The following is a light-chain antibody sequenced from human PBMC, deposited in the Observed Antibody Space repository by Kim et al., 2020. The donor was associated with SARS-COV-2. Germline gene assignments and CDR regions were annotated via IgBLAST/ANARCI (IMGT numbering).Light chain of an antibody. CDR1: HSVSTN. J-gene: IGKJ4*01. V-gene: IGKV3-15*01. CDR3: QQYNIWPLT. Sequence: LSPEEGATLTCRASHSVSTNLAWYQQKPGQAPRLLIFGASARATDIPARFSGSGAGTEFTLTISSLQSEDSSVYYCQQYNIWPLTFGGGTKVDIK. CDR2: GAS.